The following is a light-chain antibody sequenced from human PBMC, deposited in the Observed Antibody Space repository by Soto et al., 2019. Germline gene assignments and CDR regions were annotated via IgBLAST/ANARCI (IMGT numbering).Light chain of an antibody. CDR1: ESIRTW. V-gene: IGKV1-5*01. Sequence: IQMTKSPSALSASMGDRVTITCRASESIRTWLAWYQHKPGKAPKFLIYDASSLESGVPSRFSGSGSGTEFTLTISNLQPDDFATYFCQQYNNYPRTFGQGAKVDI. CDR2: DAS. CDR3: QQYNNYPRT. J-gene: IGKJ1*01.